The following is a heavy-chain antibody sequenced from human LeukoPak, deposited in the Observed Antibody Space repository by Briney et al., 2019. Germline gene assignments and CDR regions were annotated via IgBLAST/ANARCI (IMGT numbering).Heavy chain of an antibody. CDR2: ISSSGSTI. D-gene: IGHD3-10*02. V-gene: IGHV3-48*04. J-gene: IGHJ6*04. CDR1: GFTFSSSS. CDR3: AELGITMIGGV. Sequence: GGSLRLSCAASGFTFSSSSMNWVRQAPGKGLDWVSSISSSGSTIYYADSVKGRFTISRDNAKNSLYLQMNSLRAEDTAVYYCAELGITMIGGVWGKGTTVTISS.